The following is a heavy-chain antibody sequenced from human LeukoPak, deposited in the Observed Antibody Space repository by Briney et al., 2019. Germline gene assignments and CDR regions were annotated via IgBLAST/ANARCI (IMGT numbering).Heavy chain of an antibody. Sequence: ASVKVSCKASGYTFTSYGISWVRQAPGQGLEWMGWISAYNGNTNYAQKFQGRVTITADESTSTAYMELSSLRSEDTAVYYCARLALPGRDAFDIWGQGTMVTVSS. CDR2: ISAYNGNT. D-gene: IGHD3-16*02. V-gene: IGHV1-18*01. CDR1: GYTFTSYG. J-gene: IGHJ3*02. CDR3: ARLALPGRDAFDI.